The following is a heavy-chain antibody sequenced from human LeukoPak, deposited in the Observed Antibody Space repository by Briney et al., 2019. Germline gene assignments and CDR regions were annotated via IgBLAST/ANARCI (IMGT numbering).Heavy chain of an antibody. CDR2: IYSGGST. J-gene: IGHJ4*02. Sequence: GGSLRLSCAASGFTVSSNYMSWVRQAPGKGLGWVLVIYSGGSTYYADSVKGRFTISRDNSKNTLYLQMNSLRAEDTAVYYCARDRVGRYWGQGTLVTVSS. CDR1: GFTVSSNY. CDR3: ARDRVGRY. V-gene: IGHV3-66*01. D-gene: IGHD1-26*01.